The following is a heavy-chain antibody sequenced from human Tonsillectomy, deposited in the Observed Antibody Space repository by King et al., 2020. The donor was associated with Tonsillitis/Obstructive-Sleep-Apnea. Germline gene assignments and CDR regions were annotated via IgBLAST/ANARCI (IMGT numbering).Heavy chain of an antibody. J-gene: IGHJ4*02. CDR3: ARQDPRDLFQMYVFDY. V-gene: IGHV5-51*01. Sequence: VQLVESGAEVKRPGESLKISCKGSGYSFTKYWIGWVRQMPGKGLEWMGIIYPGDSDTKYSPSFEGQFTMSAEKSTSTAYLQWSSLQASDTAMYYCARQDPRDLFQMYVFDYWGQGTLVTVSS. D-gene: IGHD2-8*01. CDR2: IYPGDSDT. CDR1: GYSFTKYW.